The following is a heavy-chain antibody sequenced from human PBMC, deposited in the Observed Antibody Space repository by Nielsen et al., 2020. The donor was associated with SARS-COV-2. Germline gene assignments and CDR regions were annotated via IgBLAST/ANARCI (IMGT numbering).Heavy chain of an antibody. CDR1: GGSFSGHY. J-gene: IGHJ6*02. CDR3: ARGRWGPSRLLKYYFYAMDV. CDR2: IEHNGIT. D-gene: IGHD7-27*01. V-gene: IGHV4-34*01. Sequence: GSLRLSCAVYGGSFSGHYWSWIRPAPGKGLEWIGQIEHNGITKYGPSLKSRVTISVDTSKNQFSLKVSSATAADTAVYYCARGRWGPSRLLKYYFYAMDVWGEGTTVTVSS.